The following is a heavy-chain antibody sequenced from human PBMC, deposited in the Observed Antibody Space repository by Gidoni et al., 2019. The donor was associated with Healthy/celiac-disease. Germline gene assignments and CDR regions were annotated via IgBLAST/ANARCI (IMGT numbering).Heavy chain of an antibody. Sequence: QVQLVESGGGVVQPGRSLRLSCAASGFNFSSYGMHWVRQAPGQGLEWVAVISYDGSNKYYADSVKGRFTISRDNSKNTLYLQMNSLRAEDTAVYYCAKSEHYYDSSGYREGAEYFQHWGQGTLVTVSS. J-gene: IGHJ1*01. D-gene: IGHD3-22*01. CDR2: ISYDGSNK. V-gene: IGHV3-30*18. CDR1: GFNFSSYG. CDR3: AKSEHYYDSSGYREGAEYFQH.